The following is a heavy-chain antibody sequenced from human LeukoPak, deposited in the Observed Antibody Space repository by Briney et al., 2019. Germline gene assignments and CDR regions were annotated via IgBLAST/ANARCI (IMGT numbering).Heavy chain of an antibody. J-gene: IGHJ4*02. Sequence: GGSLRLSCKGSGYAFPSYWIGWVRQTPGKGLEWMGIIYPGDSDTRYSPTFQGQVTISADKSISTAYLQWGSLKASDTAMYYCARFGPNGDYVLDYWGQGTLVTVSS. D-gene: IGHD4-17*01. CDR2: IYPGDSDT. V-gene: IGHV5-51*01. CDR3: ARFGPNGDYVLDY. CDR1: GYAFPSYW.